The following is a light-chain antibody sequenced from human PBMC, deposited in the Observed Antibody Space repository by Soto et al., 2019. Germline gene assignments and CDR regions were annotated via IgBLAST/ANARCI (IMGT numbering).Light chain of an antibody. CDR2: SNN. Sequence: QSVLTQPPSASGTPGQRVTNSCSGRSSNIGSNTVNWYQQLPGTAPKLLIYSNNQRPSGVPDRFSGSKSGTSASLAISGLQSEDEADYYCAAWDDSLNGFSYVFGTGTKVTVL. V-gene: IGLV1-44*01. J-gene: IGLJ1*01. CDR3: AAWDDSLNGFSYV. CDR1: SSNIGSNT.